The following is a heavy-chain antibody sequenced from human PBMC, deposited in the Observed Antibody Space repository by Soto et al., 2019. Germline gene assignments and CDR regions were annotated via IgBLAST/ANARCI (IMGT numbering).Heavy chain of an antibody. CDR1: GFTFTNYA. CDR3: AREVGAPSGWLDS. V-gene: IGHV3-23*01. CDR2: ISATGGLK. D-gene: IGHD1-26*01. J-gene: IGHJ5*01. Sequence: EVQLSESGGRLGQPGGSLRLSCAASGFTFTNYAMTWVRQSLGKGLQWVSGISATGGLKYYADSVQGRFTISRDNSKNTLYLQMDNLRDEDTAIYYCAREVGAPSGWLDSWGQGTQVTVSS.